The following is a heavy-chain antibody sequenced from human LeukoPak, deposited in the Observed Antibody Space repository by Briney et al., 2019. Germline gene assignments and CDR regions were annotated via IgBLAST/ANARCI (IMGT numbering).Heavy chain of an antibody. D-gene: IGHD3-10*01. CDR2: INTNTGNP. CDR1: GYIFTTYG. Sequence: GASVKVSCKASGYIFTTYGISWVRQAPGQGLEWMGWINTNTGNPTYAQGFTGRFVFSLDTSVSTAYLQISSLKAEDTAVYYCAISVYGSGSYRDAFDIWGQGTMVTVSS. J-gene: IGHJ3*02. V-gene: IGHV7-4-1*02. CDR3: AISVYGSGSYRDAFDI.